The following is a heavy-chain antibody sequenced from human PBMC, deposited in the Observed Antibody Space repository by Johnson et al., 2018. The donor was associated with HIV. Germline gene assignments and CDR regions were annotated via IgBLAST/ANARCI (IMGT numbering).Heavy chain of an antibody. V-gene: IGHV3-30-3*01. J-gene: IGHJ3*02. D-gene: IGHD3-16*01. CDR3: ARETVAGRMGGAFDI. CDR2: ISFDGSNY. Sequence: QVHLVESGGGVVQPGRSLRLSCEASGFTFSTYAMHWVRQAPGKGLEWVTVISFDGSNYYYTESVKGRFTISRDKSKKTLYLQMNSLRPEDTAMYYCARETVAGRMGGAFDIWGQGTMVTVSS. CDR1: GFTFSTYA.